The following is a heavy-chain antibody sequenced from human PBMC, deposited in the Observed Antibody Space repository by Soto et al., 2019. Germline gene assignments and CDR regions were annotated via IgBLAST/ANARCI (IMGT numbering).Heavy chain of an antibody. Sequence: PSETLSLTCTVSGGSISSSSYYWGWIRQPPGKGLEWIGSIYYSGSTYYNPSLKSRVTISVDTSKNQFSLKLSSVTAADTAVYYCATHIAAAGGIDYWGQGTLVTVS. D-gene: IGHD6-13*01. J-gene: IGHJ4*02. CDR1: GGSISSSSYY. CDR3: ATHIAAAGGIDY. CDR2: IYYSGST. V-gene: IGHV4-39*01.